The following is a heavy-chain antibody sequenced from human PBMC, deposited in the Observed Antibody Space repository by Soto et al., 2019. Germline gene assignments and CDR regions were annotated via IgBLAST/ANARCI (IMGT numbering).Heavy chain of an antibody. Sequence: SETLSLTCTVSGGSISSYYWSWIRQPPGKGLEWIGYIYYSGSTNYNPSLKSRVTISVDTSKNQFSLKLSSVTAADTAVYYCARDKRVYSSSSLWWFDPWGQGTLVTVSS. V-gene: IGHV4-59*01. CDR2: IYYSGST. CDR1: GGSISSYY. D-gene: IGHD6-6*01. CDR3: ARDKRVYSSSSLWWFDP. J-gene: IGHJ5*02.